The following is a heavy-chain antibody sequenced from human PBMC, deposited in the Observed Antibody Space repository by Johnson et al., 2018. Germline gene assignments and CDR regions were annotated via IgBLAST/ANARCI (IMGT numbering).Heavy chain of an antibody. J-gene: IGHJ3*01. V-gene: IGHV3-48*01. Sequence: VQLVESGGDLVQPGGTLRLSCAASGFTFRIYRMNWVRQAPGKGPEGVSYISSGSSTIYYTDSVKGRFTISRDNAKNSLYLQMNSLRADDTAVYYCARVAAAGTVDAFDLWGQGTMVTVSS. D-gene: IGHD6-13*01. CDR1: GFTFRIYR. CDR3: ARVAAAGTVDAFDL. CDR2: ISSGSSTI.